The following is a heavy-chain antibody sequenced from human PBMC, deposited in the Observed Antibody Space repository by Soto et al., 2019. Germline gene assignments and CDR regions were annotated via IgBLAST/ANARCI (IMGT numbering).Heavy chain of an antibody. V-gene: IGHV3-74*01. Sequence: EVQLVESGGGLVQPGGSLRLSCAASGFTFSSYWMHWVRQAPGKGLVWVSRINSDGSSTSYADSAKGRFTISRDNAKNTLYLQMNSLRAEDTAVYYCVRTSLVVAAATREDYWGQGTLVTVSS. J-gene: IGHJ4*02. D-gene: IGHD2-15*01. CDR1: GFTFSSYW. CDR3: VRTSLVVAAATREDY. CDR2: INSDGSST.